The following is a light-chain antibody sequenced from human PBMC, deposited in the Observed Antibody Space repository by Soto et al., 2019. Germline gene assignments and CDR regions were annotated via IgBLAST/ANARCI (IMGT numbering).Light chain of an antibody. CDR3: CSYAGSYV. Sequence: QSVLTQPRSVSGSPGQSVTISCNGTSSDVGGYNYVSWYQQHPGKAPKLMIYDVSKRPSGVPDRFSGSKSGNTASLTISGIQAEDETDYYFCSYAGSYVFGTGTKVTVL. CDR2: DVS. CDR1: SSDVGGYNY. V-gene: IGLV2-11*01. J-gene: IGLJ1*01.